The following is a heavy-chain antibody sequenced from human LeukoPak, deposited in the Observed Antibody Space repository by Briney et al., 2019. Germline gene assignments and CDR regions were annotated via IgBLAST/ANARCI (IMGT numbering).Heavy chain of an antibody. CDR1: GGSISSYY. Sequence: KSSETLSLTCTVSGGSISSYYWCWIRQPPGKGLEWIGYIYYSGSTNYNPSLKSRVTISVDTSKNQFSLKLSSVTAADTAVYYCASSRNDILTGYNPYAFDIWGQGTMVTVSS. D-gene: IGHD3-9*01. V-gene: IGHV4-59*01. J-gene: IGHJ3*02. CDR2: IYYSGST. CDR3: ASSRNDILTGYNPYAFDI.